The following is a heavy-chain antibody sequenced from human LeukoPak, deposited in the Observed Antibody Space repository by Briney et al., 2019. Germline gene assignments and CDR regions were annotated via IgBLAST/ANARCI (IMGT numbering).Heavy chain of an antibody. J-gene: IGHJ4*02. CDR1: GFTFSSYG. CDR3: AREAYGDYDDY. D-gene: IGHD4-17*01. Sequence: GGSLRLSCAASGFTFSSYGMNWVRQAPGKGPEWISYISRSGSTIYYADSVKGRFTISRDNAKNSLYLQMNSLRAEDTAVYYCAREAYGDYDDYWGQGTLVTVSS. V-gene: IGHV3-48*03. CDR2: ISRSGSTI.